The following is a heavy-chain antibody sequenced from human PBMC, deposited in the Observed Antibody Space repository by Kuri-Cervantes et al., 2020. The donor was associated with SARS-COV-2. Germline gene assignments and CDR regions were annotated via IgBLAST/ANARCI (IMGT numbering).Heavy chain of an antibody. CDR3: ARDQYYGSGSYYYYYGMDV. V-gene: IGHV3-21*01. CDR2: ISSSSSYI. CDR1: GFTFDDYT. D-gene: IGHD3-10*01. J-gene: IGHJ6*02. Sequence: GESLKISCAASGFTFDDYTMHWVRQAPGKGLEWVSSISSSSSYIYYADSVKGRFTISRDNAQNSLYLQMNSLRAEDTAVYYCARDQYYGSGSYYYYYGMDVWGQGTTVTVYS.